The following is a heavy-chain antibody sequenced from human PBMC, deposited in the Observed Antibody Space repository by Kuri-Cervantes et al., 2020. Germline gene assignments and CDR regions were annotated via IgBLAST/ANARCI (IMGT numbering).Heavy chain of an antibody. D-gene: IGHD5/OR15-5a*01. CDR1: GFTFSDYY. CDR2: ISSSGSTI. Sequence: GESLKISCAASGFTFSDYYMSWIRQAPGKGLEWVSYISSSGSTIYYADSVKGRFTISRDNAKNSLYLQMNSLRAEDTAVYYCARRHLSTGVFDIWGQGTMVTVSS. CDR3: ARRHLSTGVFDI. V-gene: IGHV3-11*01. J-gene: IGHJ3*02.